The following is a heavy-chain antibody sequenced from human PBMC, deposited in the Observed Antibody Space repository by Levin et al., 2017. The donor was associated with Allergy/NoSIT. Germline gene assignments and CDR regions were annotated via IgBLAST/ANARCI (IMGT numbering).Heavy chain of an antibody. Sequence: GESLKISCAASGFIFRDYYMSWIRQAPGKGLEWVSYITSSGNSEYYADSVKGRFTISRDNANKLLYLQMSSLTVEDTAVYYCAREGADFSSSWEAFDYWGQGALVTVSS. J-gene: IGHJ4*02. D-gene: IGHD6-13*01. CDR1: GFIFRDYY. CDR2: ITSSGNSE. CDR3: AREGADFSSSWEAFDY. V-gene: IGHV3-11*01.